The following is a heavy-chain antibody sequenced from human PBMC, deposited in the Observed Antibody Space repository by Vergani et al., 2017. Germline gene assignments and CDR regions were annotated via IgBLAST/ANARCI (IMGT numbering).Heavy chain of an antibody. CDR2: IYWDDDK. J-gene: IGHJ6*03. D-gene: IGHD3-3*01. Sequence: QITLKESGPTLVKPTQTLTLTCTFSGFSLSTSGVGVGWIRQPPGKALGWLALIYWDDDKRSSPSLKSRLTITKDTSKNQVVLTMTNMDPVDTATYYCARISPPARRTFDYDFWSGYYVRDYYYMDVWGKGTTVTVSS. V-gene: IGHV2-5*02. CDR3: ARISPPARRTFDYDFWSGYYVRDYYYMDV. CDR1: GFSLSTSGVG.